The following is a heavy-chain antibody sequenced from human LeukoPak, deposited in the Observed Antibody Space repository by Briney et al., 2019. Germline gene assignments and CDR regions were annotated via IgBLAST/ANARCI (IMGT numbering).Heavy chain of an antibody. J-gene: IGHJ4*02. CDR2: IYVTGST. D-gene: IGHD6-6*01. CDR1: GASVSSGGHY. Sequence: TSETLTLTCTVSGASVSSGGHYWSWIRQPAGKGLEWLGRIYVTGSTNYNPSLNSRVSISIDTSNNQFFVQLTSVTAADTAVYFCARARSGPARDYFDSWGQGILVTVSS. CDR3: ARARSGPARDYFDS. V-gene: IGHV4-61*02.